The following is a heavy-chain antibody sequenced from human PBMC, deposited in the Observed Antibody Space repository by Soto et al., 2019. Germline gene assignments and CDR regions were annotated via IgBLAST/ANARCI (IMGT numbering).Heavy chain of an antibody. CDR1: GFTFRSYV. V-gene: IGHV3-33*05. J-gene: IGHJ4*02. Sequence: QVQLVESGGGVVQPGTSLRLSCVGSGFTFRSYVIHWVRQAPGKGLEWVALTSYDGSNNFYGDSVKGRFTISRHNSRNPVELQRDSIRFEDTALYYGARWGTTGGLDVWGQGTLVSVSS. CDR3: ARWGTTGGLDV. D-gene: IGHD3-16*01. CDR2: TSYDGSNN.